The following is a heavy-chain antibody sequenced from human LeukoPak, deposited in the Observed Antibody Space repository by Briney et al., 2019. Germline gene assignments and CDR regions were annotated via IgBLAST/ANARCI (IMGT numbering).Heavy chain of an antibody. J-gene: IGHJ4*02. CDR2: INQDGSLK. V-gene: IGHV3-7*05. CDR1: GFTCRGYW. Sequence: GGSLRLSCAASGFTCRGYWMIWVRQAPGKGLEWVANINQDGSLKYYLDSVKGRFTISRDNANNSLYLQMNSLTDEDTAVYYCARDQRGYSYGYCFDHWGPGTQVTVSS. D-gene: IGHD5-18*01. CDR3: ARDQRGYSYGYCFDH.